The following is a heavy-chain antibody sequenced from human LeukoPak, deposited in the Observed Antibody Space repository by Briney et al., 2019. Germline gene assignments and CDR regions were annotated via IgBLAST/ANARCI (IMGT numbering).Heavy chain of an antibody. CDR3: AKGSGSNWFDP. D-gene: IGHD1-14*01. V-gene: IGHV3-7*03. J-gene: IGHJ5*02. CDR1: GFTFSSYW. Sequence: PGGSLRLSCAASGFTFSSYWMSWVRQAPGKGLEWVANIKQDGSEKYYVDSVKGRFTISRDNSKNTLYLQMNSLRAEDTAVYYCAKGSGSNWFDPWGQGTLVTVSS. CDR2: IKQDGSEK.